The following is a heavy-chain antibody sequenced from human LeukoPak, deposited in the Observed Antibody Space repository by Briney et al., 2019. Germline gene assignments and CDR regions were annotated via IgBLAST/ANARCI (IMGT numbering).Heavy chain of an antibody. CDR1: GGSISSYY. CDR2: IYTSGST. D-gene: IGHD6-19*01. Sequence: ASETLSLTYTVSGGSISSYYWSWIRQPAGKGLEWIGRIYTSGSTNYNPSLKSRVTMSVDTSRNQFSLKLSSVTAADTAVYYCARDYFSSGWYGSSFDYWGQGTLVTVSS. J-gene: IGHJ4*02. V-gene: IGHV4-4*07. CDR3: ARDYFSSGWYGSSFDY.